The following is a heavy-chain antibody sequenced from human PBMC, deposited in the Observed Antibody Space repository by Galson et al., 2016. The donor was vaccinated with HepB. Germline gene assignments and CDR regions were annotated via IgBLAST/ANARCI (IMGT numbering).Heavy chain of an antibody. CDR1: GGPFASGAYY. V-gene: IGHV4-31*03. Sequence: TLSLTCIVSGGPFASGAYYWRWIRQHPGKGLEWIGYIYYSGITYYNPSLKSRVTISIDMSKKVFSLKLASVTAADTAVYYCARGTSTYSYAYDYWGQGTLFTVSS. J-gene: IGHJ4*02. CDR2: IYYSGIT. D-gene: IGHD3-16*01. CDR3: ARGTSTYSYAYDY.